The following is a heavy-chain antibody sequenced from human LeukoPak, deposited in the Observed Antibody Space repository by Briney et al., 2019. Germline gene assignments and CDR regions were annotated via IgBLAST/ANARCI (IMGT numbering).Heavy chain of an antibody. D-gene: IGHD3-10*01. CDR2: IYYSGST. CDR1: GGSISSYY. J-gene: IGHJ4*02. V-gene: IGHV4-59*08. CDR3: ARRRGGGYYGSGSYSFDY. Sequence: PSETLSLTCTVSGGSISSYYWSWIRQPPGQGLEWIGYIYYSGSTNYNPSLKSRVTISVDTSKNQFSLKLSSVTAADTAVYYCARRRGGGYYGSGSYSFDYWGQGTLVTVSS.